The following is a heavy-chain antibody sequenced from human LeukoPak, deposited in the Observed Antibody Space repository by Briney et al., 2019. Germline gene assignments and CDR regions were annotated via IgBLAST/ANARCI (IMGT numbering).Heavy chain of an antibody. CDR2: IYYSGST. J-gene: IGHJ4*02. CDR3: ARGLYYYDSSEIGLDY. Sequence: SETLSLTCTVSGGSISSHYWNWIRQPPGKGLEWIGYIYYSGSTNYNPSLKSRVTISVDTSKNQFSLKLSSVTAADTAVYYCARGLYYYDSSEIGLDYWGQGTLVTVSS. D-gene: IGHD3-22*01. CDR1: GGSISSHY. V-gene: IGHV4-59*11.